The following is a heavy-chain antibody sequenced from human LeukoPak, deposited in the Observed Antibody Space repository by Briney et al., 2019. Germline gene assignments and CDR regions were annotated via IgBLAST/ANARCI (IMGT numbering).Heavy chain of an antibody. V-gene: IGHV3-74*01. CDR1: GFTFSSYW. J-gene: IGHJ3*02. D-gene: IGHD1-26*01. Sequence: GGSLRLSCAASGFTFSSYWMHWVRQAPGKGLVWVSRTKIDGSNTNSADSVKGRFTISRDNAKNTLYLQMNSLRAEDTAVYYCARGGSPPEALGDTFDIWGQGTMVTVSS. CDR2: TKIDGSNT. CDR3: ARGGSPPEALGDTFDI.